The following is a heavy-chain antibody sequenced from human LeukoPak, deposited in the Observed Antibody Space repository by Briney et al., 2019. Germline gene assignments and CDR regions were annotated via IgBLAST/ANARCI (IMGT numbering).Heavy chain of an antibody. D-gene: IGHD3-16*01. CDR2: IYHSGST. Sequence: SETLSLTCTVSGYSISSGYYWGWIRQPPGKGLEWIGSIYHSGSTYYNPSLKSRVTISVDTSKNQFSLKLSSVTAADTAVYYCARVTFGGVSGDYWGQGTLVTVSS. CDR1: GYSISSGYY. J-gene: IGHJ4*02. V-gene: IGHV4-38-2*02. CDR3: ARVTFGGVSGDY.